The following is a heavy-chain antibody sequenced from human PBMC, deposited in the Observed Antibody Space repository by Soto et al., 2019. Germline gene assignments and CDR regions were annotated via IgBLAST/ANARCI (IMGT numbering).Heavy chain of an antibody. CDR2: IIPILGRP. J-gene: IGHJ4*02. V-gene: IGHV1-69*10. Sequence: ASVKVSCKASGGTFNSYAISWVRQAPGQGLERMGGIIPILGRPSYAQKFQGRVTITADEPASTVYMELSSLRSEDTAVYYCARGHDEYYYDSSGYYYLNFDCWGQGALVTVSS. CDR1: GGTFNSYA. CDR3: ARGHDEYYYDSSGYYYLNFDC. D-gene: IGHD3-22*01.